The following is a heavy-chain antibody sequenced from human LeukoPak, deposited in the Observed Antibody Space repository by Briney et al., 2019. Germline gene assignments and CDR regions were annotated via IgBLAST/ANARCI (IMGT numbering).Heavy chain of an antibody. CDR1: VYTFTSYG. CDR3: ARAIYYYDSSGQGAFDI. Sequence: GASVRVSCKASVYTFTSYGISWVRQAPGQGGGRVGWIRAYNCNTNYAQKLQGRVTMTTHTSTSTAYMELRSLRSDDTAVYYCARAIYYYDSSGQGAFDIWGQGTMVTVSS. V-gene: IGHV1-18*01. CDR2: IRAYNCNT. D-gene: IGHD3-22*01. J-gene: IGHJ3*02.